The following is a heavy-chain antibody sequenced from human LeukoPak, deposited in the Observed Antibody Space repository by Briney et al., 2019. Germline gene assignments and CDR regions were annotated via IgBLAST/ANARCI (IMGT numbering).Heavy chain of an antibody. Sequence: SETLSLTRTVSGGSISSSSYYWGWIRQPPGKGLEWIGSIYYSGSTYYNPSLKSRVTISVDTSKNQFSLKLSSVTAADTAVYYCARPGGGGRYSSGWYDYWGQGTLVTVSS. V-gene: IGHV4-39*01. D-gene: IGHD6-19*01. CDR3: ARPGGGGRYSSGWYDY. CDR1: GGSISSSSYY. CDR2: IYYSGST. J-gene: IGHJ4*02.